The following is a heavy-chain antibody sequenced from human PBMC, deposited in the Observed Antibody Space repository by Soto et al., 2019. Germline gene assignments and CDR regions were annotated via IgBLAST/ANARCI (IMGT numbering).Heavy chain of an antibody. CDR2: IWFDGNKQ. CDR1: GFTFGNYG. CDR3: ARGLQSLFDY. J-gene: IGHJ4*02. V-gene: IGHV3-33*01. Sequence: PGGSLRLSCAASGFTFGNYGMHWVRQAPGKGLEWVAVIWFDGNKQHYVDSVKGRFTISRDNSKNTLYVQMTSLRAEDTAVYYCARGLQSLFDYWGQGTLVTVSS.